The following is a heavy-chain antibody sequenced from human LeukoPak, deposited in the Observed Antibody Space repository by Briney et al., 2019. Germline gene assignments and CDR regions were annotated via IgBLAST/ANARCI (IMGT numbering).Heavy chain of an antibody. J-gene: IGHJ4*02. D-gene: IGHD6-13*01. Sequence: GASVKVSCKASGGTFSSYAISWVRQAPGQGLEWMGRITPILGIANYAQKFQGRVTITADKSTSTAYMELSSLRSEDTAVYYCARGRLGGAAAYLEDWGQGTLVTVSS. CDR2: ITPILGIA. CDR3: ARGRLGGAAAYLED. CDR1: GGTFSSYA. V-gene: IGHV1-69*04.